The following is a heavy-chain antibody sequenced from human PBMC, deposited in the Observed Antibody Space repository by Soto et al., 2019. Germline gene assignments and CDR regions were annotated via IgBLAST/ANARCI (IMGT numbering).Heavy chain of an antibody. V-gene: IGHV3-30*03. CDR2: ISYDGSNK. CDR1: GFTFSSYG. Sequence: PGGSLRLSCAASGFTFSSYGMHWVRQAPGKGLEWVAVISYDGSNKYYADSAKGRFTISRDNSKNTLYLQMNSLRAEDTAVYYCACLSLDYWGQGTLVTV. J-gene: IGHJ4*02. CDR3: ACLSLDY.